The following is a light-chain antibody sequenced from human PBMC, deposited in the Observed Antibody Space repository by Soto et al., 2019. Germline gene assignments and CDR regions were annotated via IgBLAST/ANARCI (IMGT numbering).Light chain of an antibody. Sequence: ENVLTQSPGTLSLSPGEGATVSCRASQSVTNNYLAWYRQKPGQPPSLLIYGSSSRAAGIPDRFSGSASGTDFTLAISRLEPEDFAVYHCQEYGTSPYTFGQGTKSEI. CDR1: QSVTNNY. CDR3: QEYGTSPYT. V-gene: IGKV3-20*01. J-gene: IGKJ2*01. CDR2: GSS.